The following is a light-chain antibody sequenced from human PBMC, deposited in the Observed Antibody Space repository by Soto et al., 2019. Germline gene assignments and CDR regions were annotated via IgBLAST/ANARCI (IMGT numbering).Light chain of an antibody. CDR1: QSVSNNY. J-gene: IGKJ1*01. V-gene: IGKV3-20*01. Sequence: EIGLPQSPGTLSLSAGERATLSCRASQSVSNNYLAWYQQKPGQAPRLLIYGASNRATGIPDRFSGSGSGTDFTLTISRLEPEDFAVYYCQQYGSSGTFGQGTKVDIK. CDR2: GAS. CDR3: QQYGSSGT.